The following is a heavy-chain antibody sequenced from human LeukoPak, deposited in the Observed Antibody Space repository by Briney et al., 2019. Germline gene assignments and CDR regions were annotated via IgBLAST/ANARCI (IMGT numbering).Heavy chain of an antibody. CDR1: GFTFTSYA. Sequence: GGSLRLSCAASGFTFTSYAMHWVRQAPGQRLEWMGWINAGNGNTKYSQKFQGRVTITRDTSASTAYMELSSLRSEDTAVYYCAREANYYGSGSYSSFDYWGQGTLVTVSS. CDR2: INAGNGNT. V-gene: IGHV1-3*01. J-gene: IGHJ4*02. CDR3: AREANYYGSGSYSSFDY. D-gene: IGHD3-10*01.